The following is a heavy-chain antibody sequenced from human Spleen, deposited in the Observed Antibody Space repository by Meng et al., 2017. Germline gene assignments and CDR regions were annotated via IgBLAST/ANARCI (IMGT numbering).Heavy chain of an antibody. CDR3: ARGPTTMAHDFDY. V-gene: IGHV4-61*01. J-gene: IGHJ4*02. Sequence: QVQAPEAGPGLVRPSETLSLTCTVSGGSVSSGSYYWSWIRQPPGKGLEWIGYIYYSGSTSYNPSLKSRVTISVDTSKNQFSLKLSSVTAADSAVYYCARGPTTMAHDFDYWGQGTLVTVSS. CDR2: IYYSGST. D-gene: IGHD4-11*01. CDR1: GGSVSSGSYY.